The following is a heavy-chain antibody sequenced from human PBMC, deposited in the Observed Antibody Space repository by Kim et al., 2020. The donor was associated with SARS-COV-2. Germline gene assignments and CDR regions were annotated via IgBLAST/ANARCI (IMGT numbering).Heavy chain of an antibody. J-gene: IGHJ4*01. V-gene: IGHV4-34*01. CDR2: INHSGST. Sequence: SETLSLTCAVYGGSFSGYYWSWIRQPPGKGLEWIGEINHSGSTNYNPSLKSRVTISVDTSKNQFSLKLSSVTAADTAVYYCARGHSMYSSSWYDGFDYWG. CDR1: GGSFSGYY. D-gene: IGHD6-13*01. CDR3: ARGHSMYSSSWYDGFDY.